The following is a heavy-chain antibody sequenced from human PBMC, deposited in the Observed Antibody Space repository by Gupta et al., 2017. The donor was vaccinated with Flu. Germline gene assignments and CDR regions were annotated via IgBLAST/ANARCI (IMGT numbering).Heavy chain of an antibody. CDR3: AREFRYYYGSGKSGWFDP. J-gene: IGHJ5*02. V-gene: IGHV1-46*01. CDR2: NPSGGST. Sequence: NPSGGSTSYAQKFQGRVTMTRDTSTSTVYMELSSLRSEDTAVYYCAREFRYYYGSGKSGWFDPWGQGTLVTVSS. D-gene: IGHD3-10*01.